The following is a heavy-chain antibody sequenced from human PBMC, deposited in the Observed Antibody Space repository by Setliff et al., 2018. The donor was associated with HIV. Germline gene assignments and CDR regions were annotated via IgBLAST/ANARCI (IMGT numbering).Heavy chain of an antibody. J-gene: IGHJ6*02. V-gene: IGHV4-31*03. D-gene: IGHD3-10*01. Sequence: SETLSLTSTVSGGSISSSGNYWTWIRQRPGKGLEWIGYIYYTGSTYYHPSLKSRVLISVDTSNNLFSLSLRSVTAADTAVYYCARDLSPYGSGDPYYYYGRDVWGQGTTVTV. CDR2: IYYTGST. CDR3: ARDLSPYGSGDPYYYYGRDV. CDR1: GGSISSSGNY.